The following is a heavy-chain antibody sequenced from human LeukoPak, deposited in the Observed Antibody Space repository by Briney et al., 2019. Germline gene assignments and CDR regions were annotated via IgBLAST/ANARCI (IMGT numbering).Heavy chain of an antibody. D-gene: IGHD4-11*01. J-gene: IGHJ4*02. CDR2: IYYSGGI. CDR3: ASYSNPKLGFDY. Sequence: SETLSLTCTVSGGSISSGDYYWSWIRQPPGKGLEWIGYIYYSGGIYYNPSLKSRVTISVDTSKNQFSLKLSSVTAADTAVYYCASYSNPKLGFDYWGQGTLVTVSS. V-gene: IGHV4-30-4*01. CDR1: GGSISSGDYY.